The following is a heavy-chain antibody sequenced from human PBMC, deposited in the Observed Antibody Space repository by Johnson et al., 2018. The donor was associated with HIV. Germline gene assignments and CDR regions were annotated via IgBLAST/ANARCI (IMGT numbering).Heavy chain of an antibody. CDR2: FSFDGVCE. D-gene: IGHD6-13*01. CDR3: TTDQLQQLVHDAFDI. V-gene: IGHV3-30*03. Sequence: MQLVESGGGVVQPGMSLRLSYADSGFTFSRENMHWVRQAPDKGLHWVAIFSFDGVCEECADSVKGRFTISRDNAKNSLYLQMNSLKTEDTAVYYCTTDQLQQLVHDAFDIWGQGTMVTVSS. J-gene: IGHJ3*02. CDR1: GFTFSREN.